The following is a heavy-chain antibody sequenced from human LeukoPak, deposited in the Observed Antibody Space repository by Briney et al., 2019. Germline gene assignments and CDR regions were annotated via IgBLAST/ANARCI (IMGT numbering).Heavy chain of an antibody. V-gene: IGHV4-61*02. CDR3: ARVSKDGFDY. CDR1: GGSVSSGSYY. J-gene: IGHJ4*02. D-gene: IGHD4-11*01. CDR2: IYTSGST. Sequence: PSETLSLTCTVSGGSVSSGSYYWSWIRQPAGKGLEWIGRIYTSGSTNYNPSLKSRVTMSVDTSKNQFSLKLNSVTAADTAVYYCARVSKDGFDYWGQGTLVTVSS.